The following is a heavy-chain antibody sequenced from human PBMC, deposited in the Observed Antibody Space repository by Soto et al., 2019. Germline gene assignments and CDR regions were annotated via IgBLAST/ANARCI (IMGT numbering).Heavy chain of an antibody. J-gene: IGHJ4*02. CDR1: GFTFGSHA. V-gene: IGHV3-23*01. Sequence: GGSLRLSCTVSGFTFGSHAMSWVRQAPGKGLECVSGISGSGGTTFYADSVKGRFTTSRDNSKKTLYLQMNSLRAEDTAVYYCAKSPDSSGYYPFDYWGQGTLVTVSS. D-gene: IGHD3-22*01. CDR2: ISGSGGTT. CDR3: AKSPDSSGYYPFDY.